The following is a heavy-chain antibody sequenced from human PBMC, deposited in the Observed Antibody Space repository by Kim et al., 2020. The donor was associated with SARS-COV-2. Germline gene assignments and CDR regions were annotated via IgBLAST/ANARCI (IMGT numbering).Heavy chain of an antibody. V-gene: IGHV4-30-2*04. Sequence: VESRVTISIDTSKNRFSLKLRSVTAADTAVYYCARAYGSSYYFDYWGQGTLVTVSS. J-gene: IGHJ4*02. D-gene: IGHD6-6*01. CDR3: ARAYGSSYYFDY.